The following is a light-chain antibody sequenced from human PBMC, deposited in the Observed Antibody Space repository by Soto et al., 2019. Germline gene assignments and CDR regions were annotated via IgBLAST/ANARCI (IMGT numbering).Light chain of an antibody. CDR1: QTISTY. CDR3: QQTYSFPPVT. V-gene: IGKV1-39*01. Sequence: DIQMTQSPSSLSASVGDRVTITCRASQTISTYLSWYQHKPGTAPKLLIYTASSLHTGVPSRFSGSGSGTHFTLTISALQPEDFATYYCQQTYSFPPVTFGQGTRLEIK. CDR2: TAS. J-gene: IGKJ5*01.